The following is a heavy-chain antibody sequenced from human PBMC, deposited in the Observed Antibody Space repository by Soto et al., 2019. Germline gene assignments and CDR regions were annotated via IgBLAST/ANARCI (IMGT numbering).Heavy chain of an antibody. J-gene: IGHJ6*02. CDR2: IIPIFGTA. CDR3: ARPYYYGSGSYPTARYYGMDV. D-gene: IGHD3-10*01. V-gene: IGHV1-69*13. CDR1: GGTFSSYA. Sequence: SVKVSCKASGGTFSSYAISWVRQAPGQGLEGTGGIIPIFGTANYAQKFQGRVTITADESTSTAYMELSSLRSEDTAVYYCARPYYYGSGSYPTARYYGMDVWDQGTTVTVSS.